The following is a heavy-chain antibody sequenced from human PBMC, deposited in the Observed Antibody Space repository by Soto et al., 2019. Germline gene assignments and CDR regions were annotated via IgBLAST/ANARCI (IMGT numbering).Heavy chain of an antibody. CDR2: IIPIFGTA. CDR3: ARGGEQPNDAFDI. Sequence: SVKVSCKASGGTFSSYAISWVRQAPGQGLEWMGGIIPIFGTANYAQKFQGRVTITADESTSTAYMELSSLRSEDTAVYYCARGGEQPNDAFDIWGQGTMVTVSS. D-gene: IGHD1-26*01. V-gene: IGHV1-69*13. J-gene: IGHJ3*02. CDR1: GGTFSSYA.